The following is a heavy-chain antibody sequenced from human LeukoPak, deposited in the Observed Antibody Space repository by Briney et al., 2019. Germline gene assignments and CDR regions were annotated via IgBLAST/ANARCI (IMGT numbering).Heavy chain of an antibody. J-gene: IGHJ3*02. CDR2: INIISSEI. Sequence: KTGGSLRLSCAASGFTFSSYSMNWVRQAPGKGLEWVSYINIISSEIYYGDSVKGRFTISTDNAKNSVYLQMNSLRDEDTAVYYCARDRAYAFDNWGQGTVVTVSS. D-gene: IGHD3-10*01. CDR3: ARDRAYAFDN. V-gene: IGHV3-48*02. CDR1: GFTFSSYS.